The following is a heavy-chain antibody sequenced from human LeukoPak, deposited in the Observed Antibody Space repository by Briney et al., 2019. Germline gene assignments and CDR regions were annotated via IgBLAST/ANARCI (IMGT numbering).Heavy chain of an antibody. CDR3: TRSGASSSWYAGYYYGMDV. V-gene: IGHV1-2*02. J-gene: IGHJ6*02. Sequence: ASVKVSSKASGYTFTGYYMHWVRQAPGQGLEWMGWINPNSGGTNYAQKFQGRVTMTRDTSISTAYMELSRLRSDDTAVYYCTRSGASSSWYAGYYYGMDVWGQGTTVTVSS. D-gene: IGHD6-13*01. CDR1: GYTFTGYY. CDR2: INPNSGGT.